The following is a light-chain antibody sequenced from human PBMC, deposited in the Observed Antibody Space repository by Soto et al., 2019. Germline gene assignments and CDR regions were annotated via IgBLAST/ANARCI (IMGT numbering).Light chain of an antibody. V-gene: IGLV2-14*03. CDR3: CSYTTSNTRQIV. CDR2: DVS. CDR1: SSDVGGYNY. J-gene: IGLJ1*01. Sequence: HSVLTKPASLYGFPGQSITISCTGTSSDVGGYNYVSWYQQHPGKAPKFMIYDVSSRPSGVSNRFSGSKSGNTASLTISGLQAEDEADYYCCSYTTSNTRQIVFGTGTKVTVL.